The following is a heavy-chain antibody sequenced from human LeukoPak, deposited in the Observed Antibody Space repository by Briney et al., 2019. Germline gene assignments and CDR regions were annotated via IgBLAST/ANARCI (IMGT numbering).Heavy chain of an antibody. D-gene: IGHD2-2*01. CDR2: ISSSSSTI. CDR3: ARVVVRAFDI. CDR1: GFTFSSYS. V-gene: IGHV3-48*02. J-gene: IGHJ3*02. Sequence: GGSLRLSCAASGFTFSSYSMNWVRQAPGKGLEWVSYISSSSSTIYYADSVKGRFTISRDNAKNSLYLQTNSLRDEDTAVYYCARVVVRAFDIWGQGTMVTVSS.